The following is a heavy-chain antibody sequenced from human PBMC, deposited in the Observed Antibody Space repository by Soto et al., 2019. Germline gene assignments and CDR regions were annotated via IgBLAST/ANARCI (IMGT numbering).Heavy chain of an antibody. J-gene: IGHJ6*02. V-gene: IGHV1-69*13. CDR1: GGTFSSYA. CDR3: ARDRRSIAARTYYYYGMDV. D-gene: IGHD6-6*01. CDR2: IIPIFGTA. Sequence: SVKVSCNASGGTFSSYAISWVRQAPGQGLEWMGGIIPIFGTANYAQKFQGRVTITADESTSTAYMELSSLRSEDTAVYYCARDRRSIAARTYYYYGMDVWGQGTTVPVSS.